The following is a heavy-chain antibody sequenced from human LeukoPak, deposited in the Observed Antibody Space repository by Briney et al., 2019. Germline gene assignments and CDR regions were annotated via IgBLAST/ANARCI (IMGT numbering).Heavy chain of an antibody. CDR3: ARVGIYYGSGSEPFDY. Sequence: SVKASCKASGGTFSSYAISWVRQAPGQGLEWMGGIIPIFGTANYAQKFQGRVTITADESTSTAYMELSSLRSEDTAVYYCARVGIYYGSGSEPFDYWGQGTLVTVSS. J-gene: IGHJ4*02. D-gene: IGHD3-10*01. CDR1: GGTFSSYA. CDR2: IIPIFGTA. V-gene: IGHV1-69*13.